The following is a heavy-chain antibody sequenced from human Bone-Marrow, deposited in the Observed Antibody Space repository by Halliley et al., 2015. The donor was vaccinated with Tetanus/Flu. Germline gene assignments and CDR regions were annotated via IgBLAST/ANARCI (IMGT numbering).Heavy chain of an antibody. D-gene: IGHD1-7*01. CDR2: IKSKTNGGTA. CDR3: VVLTGTTDYSYYGMDV. J-gene: IGHJ6*02. CDR1: GFTFTNAW. V-gene: IGHV3-15*01. Sequence: SLRLSCVVSGFTFTNAWMTWVRQAPGKGLELVGRIKSKTNGGTADYAAPVKGRFTISRDDSQNTLYPQMSSLKTEDTGVYYCVVLTGTTDYSYYGMDVWGQGTTVTVSS.